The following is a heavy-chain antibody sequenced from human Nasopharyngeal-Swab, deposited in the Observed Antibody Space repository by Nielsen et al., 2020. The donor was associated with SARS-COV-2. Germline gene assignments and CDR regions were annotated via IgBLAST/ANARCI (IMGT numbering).Heavy chain of an antibody. Sequence: QAPGQGLEWMGWISAYNGNTNYAQKLQGRVIMTTDTSTSTAYMELRSLRSDDTAVYYCARGYCSSTSCYYFDYWGQGTLVTVSS. J-gene: IGHJ4*02. V-gene: IGHV1-18*01. CDR3: ARGYCSSTSCYYFDY. CDR2: ISAYNGNT. D-gene: IGHD2-2*01.